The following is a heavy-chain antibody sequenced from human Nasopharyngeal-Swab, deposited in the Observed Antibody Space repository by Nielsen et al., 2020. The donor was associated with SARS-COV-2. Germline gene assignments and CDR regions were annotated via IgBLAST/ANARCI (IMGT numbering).Heavy chain of an antibody. J-gene: IGHJ6*03. CDR3: ARGVRARVIVVVISVYYYYMDV. CDR1: GYTFTSYD. CDR2: MNPNSGNT. Sequence: ASVKVSCKASGYTFTSYDINWVRQATGQGLEWMGWMNPNSGNTGYAQKFQGRVTMTRNTSISTAYMELSSLRSEDTAVYYCARGVRARVIVVVISVYYYYMDVWGKGTTVTVSS. D-gene: IGHD3-22*01. V-gene: IGHV1-8*01.